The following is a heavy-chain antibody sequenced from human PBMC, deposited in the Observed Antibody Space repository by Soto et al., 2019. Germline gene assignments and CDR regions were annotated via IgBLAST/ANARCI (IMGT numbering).Heavy chain of an antibody. J-gene: IGHJ5*02. CDR2: IFHSGSI. Sequence: PSETPSITCVVPWGSLTSGGFFWHWVRQRPGEGLEWIGYIFHSGSIYYNPSLRSRVSMSMDTSNDQFSLNLSSVTAADTAVYFCARGGSGDNWFDPWGQGTLVTVSS. CDR1: WGSLTSGGFF. D-gene: IGHD2-15*01. V-gene: IGHV4-31*02. CDR3: ARGGSGDNWFDP.